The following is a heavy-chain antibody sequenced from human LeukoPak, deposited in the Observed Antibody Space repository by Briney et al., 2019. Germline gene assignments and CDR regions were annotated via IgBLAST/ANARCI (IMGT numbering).Heavy chain of an antibody. V-gene: IGHV3-21*01. CDR1: GLTFSSYN. Sequence: GGSLRLSCAASGLTFSSYNMNWVRQAPGKGLEWVSSITSSGSYIYYADSVKGRFTISRDNAKNSLYLQMNSLRAEDTAVYYCARDPYSGNYGDYYYYYMDLWGQGTTVTISS. CDR2: ITSSGSYI. D-gene: IGHD1-26*01. CDR3: ARDPYSGNYGDYYYYYMDL. J-gene: IGHJ6*03.